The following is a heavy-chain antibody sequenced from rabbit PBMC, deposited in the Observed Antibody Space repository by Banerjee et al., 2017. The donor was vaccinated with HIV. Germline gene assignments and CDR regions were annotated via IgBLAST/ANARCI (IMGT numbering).Heavy chain of an antibody. CDR2: INSNTGNT. V-gene: IGHV1S40*01. D-gene: IGHD4-1*01. CDR1: GFSFSSYY. J-gene: IGHJ4*01. CDR3: ARDLAGAIGWNFNL. Sequence: QSLEESGGDLVKPGASLTLTCTASGFSFSSYYMCWVRQAPGKGLEWIACINSNTGNTVYASWAKGPFTISKTSSTTVTLQMTSLTAADTATYFCARDLAGAIGWNFNLWGPGTLVTVS.